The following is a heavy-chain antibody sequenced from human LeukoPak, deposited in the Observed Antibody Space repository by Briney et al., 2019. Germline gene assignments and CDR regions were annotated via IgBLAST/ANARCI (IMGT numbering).Heavy chain of an antibody. CDR3: YDYGPTDS. D-gene: IGHD5-12*01. J-gene: IGHJ4*02. Sequence: GGSLRLSCAASGFTFTSYAMSWVRQAPGKGLEWVSTISKSGGITYYADSVKGRFTISRDNSKNTLYLQMDSPGVEDTAVYYEYDYGPTDSWGQGTLVTVSS. V-gene: IGHV3-23*01. CDR1: GFTFTSYA. CDR2: ISKSGGIT.